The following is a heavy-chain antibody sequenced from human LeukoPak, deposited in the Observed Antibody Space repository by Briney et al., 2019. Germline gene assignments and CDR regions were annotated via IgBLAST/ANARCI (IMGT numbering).Heavy chain of an antibody. D-gene: IGHD3-3*01. CDR3: STVVTIFGVNYSA. Sequence: GRSLRLSCVASGFTFSNYAIHWVRQAPGKGLEWVGRVKSKTDGGTTDYAAPVKGRFTISRDDSKNTLDLQMNSLKTEDTAVYYCSTVVTIFGVNYSAWGQGTLVTVSS. J-gene: IGHJ4*02. CDR2: VKSKTDGGTT. CDR1: GFTFSNYA. V-gene: IGHV3-15*01.